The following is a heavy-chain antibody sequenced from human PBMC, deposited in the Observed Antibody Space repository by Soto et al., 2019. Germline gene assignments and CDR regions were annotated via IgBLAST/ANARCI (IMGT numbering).Heavy chain of an antibody. J-gene: IGHJ4*02. D-gene: IGHD3-22*01. CDR3: ARKQSPYYYDSSGYCLDY. V-gene: IGHV1-18*01. Sequence: GASVKVSCKASGYTFTSYGISWVRQAPGQGLEWMGWISAYNGNTNYAQKLQGRVTMTTDTSTSTAYMELRSLRSDDTAVYYCARKQSPYYYDSSGYCLDYWGQGTLVTVSS. CDR2: ISAYNGNT. CDR1: GYTFTSYG.